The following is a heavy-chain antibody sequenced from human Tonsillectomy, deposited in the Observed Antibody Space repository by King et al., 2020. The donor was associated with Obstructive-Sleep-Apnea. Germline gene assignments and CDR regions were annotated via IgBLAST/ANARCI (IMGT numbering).Heavy chain of an antibody. V-gene: IGHV4-39*01. CDR1: GGSISSSSYY. D-gene: IGHD3-10*01. J-gene: IGHJ4*02. CDR2: IYYSGST. Sequence: QLQESGPGLVKPSETLSLTCTVSGGSISSSSYYWGWIRKPPGKGLEWIGSIYYSGSTYYNPSLKSRVTISVDTSKNQFSLKLSSVTAADTAVYYCARQSYYYGSGSYYNIDYWGQGTLVTVSS. CDR3: ARQSYYYGSGSYYNIDY.